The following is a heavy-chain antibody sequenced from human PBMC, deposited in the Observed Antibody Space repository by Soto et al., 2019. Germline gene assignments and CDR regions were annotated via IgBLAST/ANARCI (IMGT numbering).Heavy chain of an antibody. Sequence: SVKVSCKASGGTFSSYAISWVRQAPGQGLEWMGGIIPIFGTANYAQKFQGRVTITADESTSTAYMELSSLRSEDTAVYYCAXGEMRYYYDSSGYRLDYWGQGTLVTVSS. D-gene: IGHD3-22*01. CDR1: GGTFSSYA. J-gene: IGHJ4*02. CDR2: IIPIFGTA. V-gene: IGHV1-69*13. CDR3: AXGEMRYYYDSSGYRLDY.